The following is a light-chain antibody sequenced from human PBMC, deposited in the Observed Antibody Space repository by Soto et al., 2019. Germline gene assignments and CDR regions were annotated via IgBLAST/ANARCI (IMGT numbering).Light chain of an antibody. CDR3: SSHTSSSTLV. V-gene: IGLV2-14*01. CDR2: EVS. Sequence: QSALTQPASVSGSPGQSITISCTGTSSDVGGSNFDSWFQQHPGKAPKLMIFEVSSRPSEVSNRFSGSKSGNTASLTISGLQAEDEADYYCSSHTSSSTLVFGGGTKLTVL. J-gene: IGLJ2*01. CDR1: SSDVGGSNF.